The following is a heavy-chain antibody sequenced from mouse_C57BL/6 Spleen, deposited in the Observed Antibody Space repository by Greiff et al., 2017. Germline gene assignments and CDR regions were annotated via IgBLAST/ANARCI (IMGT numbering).Heavy chain of an antibody. CDR2: IYPRSGNT. CDR1: GYTFTSYG. V-gene: IGHV1-81*01. J-gene: IGHJ3*01. CDR3: AREEDGYDGRFAY. Sequence: QVQLKQSGAELARPGASVKLSCKASGYTFTSYGISWVKQRTGQGLEWIGEIYPRSGNTYYNEKFKGKATLTADKSSSTAYMELRSLTSEDSAVYFCAREEDGYDGRFAYWGQGTLVTVSA. D-gene: IGHD2-2*01.